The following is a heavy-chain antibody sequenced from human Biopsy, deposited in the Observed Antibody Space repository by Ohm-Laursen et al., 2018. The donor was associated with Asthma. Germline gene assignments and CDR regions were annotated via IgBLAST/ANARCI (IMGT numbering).Heavy chain of an antibody. J-gene: IGHJ6*02. CDR3: VRGSSSWHHGPFHYYYGLDV. CDR1: SGSGGYMRSGNYY. V-gene: IGHV4-39*01. Sequence: TLSLTCSLSSGSGGYMRSGNYYWGWIRQPPGKGLEWIGSIYYSGTTYHNPSLESRVTVSADTSKNQFSRKLTSVTAADTAVYYCVRGSSSWHHGPFHYYYGLDVWGQGTTATVSS. D-gene: IGHD6-13*01. CDR2: IYYSGTT.